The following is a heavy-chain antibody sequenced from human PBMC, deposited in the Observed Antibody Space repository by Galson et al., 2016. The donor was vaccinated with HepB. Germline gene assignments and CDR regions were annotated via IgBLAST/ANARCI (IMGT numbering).Heavy chain of an antibody. J-gene: IGHJ4*02. D-gene: IGHD2/OR15-2a*01. V-gene: IGHV3-21*01. Sequence: SLRLACAASGFTFSSYAMSWVRQAPGKGLEWVLSIRGGSNFINNAHSVQGRFTISRDNAKNSLYLQMNSLRAEDTAVYYCARLTLAGSSPYHFDHWGQGTVIAVSS. CDR2: IRGGSNFI. CDR3: ARLTLAGSSPYHFDH. CDR1: GFTFSSYA.